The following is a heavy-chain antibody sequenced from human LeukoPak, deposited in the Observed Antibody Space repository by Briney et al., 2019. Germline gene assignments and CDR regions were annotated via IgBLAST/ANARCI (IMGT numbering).Heavy chain of an antibody. V-gene: IGHV3-7*01. CDR1: GFAFSRYW. D-gene: IGHD5-18*01. CDR2: IKQDGSDT. Sequence: GGSLRLSCAASGFAFSRYWMAWVRQAPGKGLEWVANIKQDGSDTYYVGSVKGRFTISRDNAENSLYLQMDSLRVEDTAVYYCARGPRIGGYSYGTGYWGQGTLVTVSS. CDR3: ARGPRIGGYSYGTGY. J-gene: IGHJ4*02.